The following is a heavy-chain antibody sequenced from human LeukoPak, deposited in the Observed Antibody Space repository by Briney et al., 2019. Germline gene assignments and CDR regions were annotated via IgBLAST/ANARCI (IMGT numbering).Heavy chain of an antibody. CDR2: IYYSGST. Sequence: SETLSLTCTVSGGSISSYYWSWIRQPPGKGLEWIGYIYYSGSTNYNPSLKSRGTISVDTSKNQFSLKLSSVTAADTAVYYCARGFDYGAVYWGQGTLVTVSS. V-gene: IGHV4-59*01. CDR1: GGSISSYY. J-gene: IGHJ4*02. CDR3: ARGFDYGAVY. D-gene: IGHD4-17*01.